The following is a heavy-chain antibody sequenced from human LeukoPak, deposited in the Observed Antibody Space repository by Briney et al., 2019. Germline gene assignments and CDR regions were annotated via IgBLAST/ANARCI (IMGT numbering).Heavy chain of an antibody. V-gene: IGHV3-11*01. CDR1: GFTFSDYY. J-gene: IGHJ4*02. CDR3: AKDTDGAAAGTTWGH. CDR2: ISSSSSTI. Sequence: PGGSLRLSCAASGFTFSDYYMNWIRQAPGKGLEWVSYISSSSSTIYYADSVKGRFTISRDNAKNSLYLQMNSLRAEDTALYYCAKDTDGAAAGTTWGHWGQGTLVTVSS. D-gene: IGHD6-13*01.